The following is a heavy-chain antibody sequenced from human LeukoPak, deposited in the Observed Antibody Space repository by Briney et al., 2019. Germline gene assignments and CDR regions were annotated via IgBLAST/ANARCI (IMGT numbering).Heavy chain of an antibody. J-gene: IGHJ5*02. Sequence: ASVKVSCKASGYTFTSYDINWVRQATAQGLEWMGFMNPNSGNTGYAQKFKGRVTMTRNTSISTAYMELSSLRSEDTVVYYCARALTVTTRGWFDPWGQGTLVTVSS. CDR1: GYTFTSYD. D-gene: IGHD4-17*01. CDR3: ARALTVTTRGWFDP. CDR2: MNPNSGNT. V-gene: IGHV1-8*01.